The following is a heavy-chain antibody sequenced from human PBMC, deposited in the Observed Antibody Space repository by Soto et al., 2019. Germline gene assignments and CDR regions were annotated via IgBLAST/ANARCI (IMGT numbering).Heavy chain of an antibody. J-gene: IGHJ4*02. V-gene: IGHV1-18*01. CDR3: ARPITFGGVIDRFDY. CDR2: FSAYNGNT. D-gene: IGHD3-16*02. CDR1: GYTFTSYG. Sequence: QVQLVQSGAEVRKPGASVKVSCKTYGYTFTSYGISWVRQAPGQGLEWLGWFSAYNGNTKYAQKLQGRVTMTTDTSTSTAYMEVRILRSDDTAVYYCARPITFGGVIDRFDYWGQGTLVTVSS.